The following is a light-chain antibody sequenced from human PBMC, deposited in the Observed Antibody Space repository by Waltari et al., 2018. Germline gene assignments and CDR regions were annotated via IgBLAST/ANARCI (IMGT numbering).Light chain of an antibody. CDR1: QKINTS. Sequence: DIQMTQSPSTLSASVADRVTLTYRASQKINTSLAWHEQKPGKASNHLVYKASSLESGVPSRFSGSGSRTEFTLTISSLQPDDCATYYCLQYNGEPRTFGKGTKVEVK. J-gene: IGKJ1*01. CDR3: LQYNGEPRT. CDR2: KAS. V-gene: IGKV1-5*03.